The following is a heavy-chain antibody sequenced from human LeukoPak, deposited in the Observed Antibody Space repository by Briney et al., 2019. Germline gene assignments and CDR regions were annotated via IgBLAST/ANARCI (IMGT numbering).Heavy chain of an antibody. CDR2: IWYDGSDK. V-gene: IGHV3-33*06. J-gene: IGHJ4*02. CDR3: AKDLDIYGSGSFYKGFDY. D-gene: IGHD3-10*01. CDR1: GFTFSTYD. Sequence: GRSLRLSCAASGFTFSTYDMHWVRQAPGKGLEWVALIWYDGSDKYYADSVKGRFTTSRDNSKNTLSLQMNSLRAEDTAVYYCAKDLDIYGSGSFYKGFDYWGQGTLVTVSS.